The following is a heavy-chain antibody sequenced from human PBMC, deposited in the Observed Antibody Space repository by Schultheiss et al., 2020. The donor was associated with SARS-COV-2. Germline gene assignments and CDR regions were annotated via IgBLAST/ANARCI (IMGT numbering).Heavy chain of an antibody. J-gene: IGHJ4*02. CDR2: IWYDGSNK. D-gene: IGHD4-17*01. V-gene: IGHV3-33*06. CDR1: GFPFSSNG. Sequence: GGSLRLSCAASGFPFSSNGMNWVRQAPGKGLEWVAVIWYDGSNKYYADSVKGRFTISRDNSKNTLYLQMNSLRAEDTAVYYCAKDRYGDYGPYYFDYWGQGTLVTVSS. CDR3: AKDRYGDYGPYYFDY.